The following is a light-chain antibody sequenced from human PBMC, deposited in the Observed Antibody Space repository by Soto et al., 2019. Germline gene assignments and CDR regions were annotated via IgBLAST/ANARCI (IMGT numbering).Light chain of an antibody. Sequence: IVLTQSPATLSLSPGERATLSCRASQSVSSYLAWYQQQPGQAPRLLIYDASNRATSIPARFSGSGSGTDFTLTISSLEPEDFAVYYCQQRSNWLTFGGGTKVEIK. CDR3: QQRSNWLT. CDR2: DAS. J-gene: IGKJ4*01. V-gene: IGKV3-11*01. CDR1: QSVSSY.